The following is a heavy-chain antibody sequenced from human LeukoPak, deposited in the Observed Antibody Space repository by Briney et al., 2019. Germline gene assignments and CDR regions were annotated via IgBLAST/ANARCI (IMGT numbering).Heavy chain of an antibody. CDR1: GGSFSGYY. J-gene: IGHJ6*03. CDR3: ARLMVGSYFFYYYYYMDV. V-gene: IGHV4-34*01. Sequence: SETLSLTCAVYGGSFSGYYWSWIRQPPGKGLEWIGEINHSGSTNYNPSLKSRVTISVDTSKNQFSLKLSSVTAADTAVYYCARLMVGSYFFYYYYYMDVWGKGTTVTISS. CDR2: INHSGST. D-gene: IGHD1-26*01.